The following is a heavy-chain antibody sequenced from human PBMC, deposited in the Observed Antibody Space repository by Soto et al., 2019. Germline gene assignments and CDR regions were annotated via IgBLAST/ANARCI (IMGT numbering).Heavy chain of an antibody. J-gene: IGHJ6*02. V-gene: IGHV1-18*04. CDR1: GYKFINYF. CDR2: INPDKDDR. Sequence: QVQLVQSGAEVKKPGASVKVSCKASGYKFINYFISWVRQAPGQGLEWMGWINPDKDDRKYAEKFQGRVTMTTDTFTSTAYMELGNLRFDDTAVYYCARELGPTHSVRLDVWGQGTTVTISS. D-gene: IGHD3-10*02. CDR3: ARELGPTHSVRLDV.